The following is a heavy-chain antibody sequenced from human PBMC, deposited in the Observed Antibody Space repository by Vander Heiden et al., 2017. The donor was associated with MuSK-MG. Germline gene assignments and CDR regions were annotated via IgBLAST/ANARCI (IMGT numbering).Heavy chain of an antibody. CDR1: GFTFSNAW. CDR2: IKSKTDGGTT. CDR3: TTDKGHYYDSSRH. D-gene: IGHD3-22*01. V-gene: IGHV3-15*01. Sequence: EVQLVESGGGLVKPGGSLSLSCAASGFTFSNAWVSWVRQAPGKGLEWVGRIKSKTDGGTTDYAAPVKGRFTISRDDSKNTLYLQMNSLKTEDTAVYYCTTDKGHYYDSSRHWGQGTLVTVSS. J-gene: IGHJ4*02.